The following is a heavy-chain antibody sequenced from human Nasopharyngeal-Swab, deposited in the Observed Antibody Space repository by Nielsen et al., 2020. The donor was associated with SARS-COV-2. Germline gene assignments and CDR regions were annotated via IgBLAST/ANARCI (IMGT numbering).Heavy chain of an antibody. CDR1: GITFSNYA. CDR2: LSSDYIST. Sequence: GGSLRLSCAASGITFSNYAMTWVRQAPGKGLECVSVLSSDYISTYYADSVKGRFTISRDDSKNTLYLQMHSLRVEDTAVYYCAKAKGDLWSGYSTGHYFDHWGQGTHVTVSA. V-gene: IGHV3-23*03. CDR3: AKAKGDLWSGYSTGHYFDH. D-gene: IGHD3-3*01. J-gene: IGHJ4*02.